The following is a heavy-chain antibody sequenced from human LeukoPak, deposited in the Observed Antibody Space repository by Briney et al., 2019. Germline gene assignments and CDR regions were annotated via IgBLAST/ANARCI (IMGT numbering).Heavy chain of an antibody. Sequence: SETLSLTCSVSGGPINSYYWSWIRQPPGRGLEWIAYIYYSGTANYNPSLRSRVTISLDTSRNQFSLKLSSVTAADTAVYFCARHHYYGSGTFDYWGQGTLVTVSS. CDR1: GGPINSYY. V-gene: IGHV4-59*01. J-gene: IGHJ4*02. CDR2: IYYSGTA. CDR3: ARHHYYGSGTFDY. D-gene: IGHD3-10*01.